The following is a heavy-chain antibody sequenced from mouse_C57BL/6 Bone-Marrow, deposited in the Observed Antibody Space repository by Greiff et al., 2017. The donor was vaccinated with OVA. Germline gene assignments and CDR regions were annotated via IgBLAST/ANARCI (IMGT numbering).Heavy chain of an antibody. CDR3: ARDY. J-gene: IGHJ3*01. CDR2: ISSGGSYT. CDR1: GFTFSSYG. V-gene: IGHV5-6*01. Sequence: VQLQQSGGDLVKPGGSLKLSCAASGFTFSSYGMSWVRQTPDKRLEWVATISSGGSYTYYPDSVKGRFTISRDNAKNTLYLQLSSLKSEDTAMYYCARDYWGQGTLVTVSA.